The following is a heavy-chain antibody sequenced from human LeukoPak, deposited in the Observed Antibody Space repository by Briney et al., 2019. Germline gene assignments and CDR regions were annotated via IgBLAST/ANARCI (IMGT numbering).Heavy chain of an antibody. V-gene: IGHV3-23*01. J-gene: IGHJ6*03. CDR2: ISGSGGST. CDR1: GFTFSSYA. Sequence: GGSLRLSCAASGFTFSSYAMSWVRQAPGKGLEWVSAISGSGGSTYYADSVKGRFTISRDNSKNTLYLQMNSLRAEDTAVYYCARDPALRGYQLLQILYYYYMDVWGKGTTVTVSS. D-gene: IGHD2-2*01. CDR3: ARDPALRGYQLLQILYYYYMDV.